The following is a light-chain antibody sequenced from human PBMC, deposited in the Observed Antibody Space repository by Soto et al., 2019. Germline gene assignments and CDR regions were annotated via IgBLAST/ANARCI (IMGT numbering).Light chain of an antibody. CDR2: GAS. V-gene: IGKV3-20*01. Sequence: EIVXTXSPGXXXXXXGEXXTLSCRASQSVSSSFLAWYQQKPGQAPRLLIYGASIRATGIPDRFSGSGSGTDFTLTISRVEPEDFAVYYCQQYGSSPWTFGQGTKVEIK. CDR3: QQYGSSPWT. CDR1: QSVSSSF. J-gene: IGKJ1*01.